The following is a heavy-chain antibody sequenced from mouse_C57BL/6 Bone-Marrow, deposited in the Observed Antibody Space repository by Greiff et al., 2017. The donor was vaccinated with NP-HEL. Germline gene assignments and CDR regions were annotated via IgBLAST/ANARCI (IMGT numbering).Heavy chain of an antibody. J-gene: IGHJ2*01. CDR2: INPYNGGT. Sequence: VQLQQSGPVLVKPGASVKMSCKASGYTFTDDYWNWVKQSHGKSLEWIGVINPYNGGTSYKQKFKGKATFTVDKPSSTAYMELNSLTSEDSAVYYCARGRSSYFDDWGKGTTLTVSS. CDR3: ARGRSSYFDD. V-gene: IGHV1-19*01. CDR1: GYTFTDDY. D-gene: IGHD1-1*01.